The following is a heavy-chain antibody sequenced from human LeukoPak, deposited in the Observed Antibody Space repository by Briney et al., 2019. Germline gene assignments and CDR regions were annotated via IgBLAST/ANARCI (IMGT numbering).Heavy chain of an antibody. CDR3: AKVGAYGDYARHDY. CDR2: IYSSGST. Sequence: PSETLSLTCTVSGGSISGYYWSWIRQPPGKGLEWIGYIYSSGSTDYNPSLKSRVTISVDTSKNQFSLKLSSVTAADTAVYYCAKVGAYGDYARHDYWGQGTLVTVSS. J-gene: IGHJ4*02. D-gene: IGHD4-17*01. V-gene: IGHV4-59*08. CDR1: GGSISGYY.